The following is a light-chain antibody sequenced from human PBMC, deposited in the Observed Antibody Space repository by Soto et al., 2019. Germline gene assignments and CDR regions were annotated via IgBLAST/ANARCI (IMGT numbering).Light chain of an antibody. CDR2: AAS. CDR1: QDIRNT. J-gene: IGKJ1*01. CDR3: LQDYNYPRT. Sequence: AIQMTQSPSSLSASVGDRVAISCRASQDIRNTLAWYQQKPGEAPKLLIFAASSLQSGVPSRFSGSGSGTDFTLTISSLQPEDFATYYCLQDYNYPRTFGQGTKVDIK. V-gene: IGKV1-6*01.